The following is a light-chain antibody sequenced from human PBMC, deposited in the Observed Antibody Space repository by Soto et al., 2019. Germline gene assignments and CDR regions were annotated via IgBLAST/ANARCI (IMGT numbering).Light chain of an antibody. V-gene: IGKV1-5*01. CDR1: QTISTW. CDR2: DAF. Sequence: DIQVTQSPPTLSASVGDRVTITCRASQTISTWMAWYQQKPGKAPKLLVYDAFRLESGVPSRFRGSGSGTEFSLTISSLQPGDSATFYCQQYASYPWTFGRGTKVDIK. CDR3: QQYASYPWT. J-gene: IGKJ1*01.